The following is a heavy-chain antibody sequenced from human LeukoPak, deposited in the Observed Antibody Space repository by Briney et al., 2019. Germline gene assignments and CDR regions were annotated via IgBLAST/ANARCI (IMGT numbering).Heavy chain of an antibody. CDR1: GLTVSSYS. Sequence: GGSLRLSCVASGLTVSSYSMNWVRQAPGKGLEWVANIKQDGSEKYYVDSVKGRFTISRDNAKNSLYLQMNSLRAEDTAVYYCASSVVAGYWGQGTLVTVSS. V-gene: IGHV3-7*01. CDR3: ASSVVAGY. J-gene: IGHJ4*02. CDR2: IKQDGSEK. D-gene: IGHD6-19*01.